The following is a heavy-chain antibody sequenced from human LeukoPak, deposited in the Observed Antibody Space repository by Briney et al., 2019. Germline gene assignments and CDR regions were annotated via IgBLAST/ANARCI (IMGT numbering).Heavy chain of an antibody. CDR1: GGSFSGYF. Sequence: SETPSLTCAVYGGSFSGYFWNWIRQPPGKGLEWIGEINHSGSTNYNPSLKSRVTISVDTSKNQFSLKLSSVTAADTAVYYCARGQPLYSSGWYVNYWGQGTLVTVSS. CDR3: ARGQPLYSSGWYVNY. V-gene: IGHV4-34*01. CDR2: INHSGST. D-gene: IGHD6-19*01. J-gene: IGHJ4*02.